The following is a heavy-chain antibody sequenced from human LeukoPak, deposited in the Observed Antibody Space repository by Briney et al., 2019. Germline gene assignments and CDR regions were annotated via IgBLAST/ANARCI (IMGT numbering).Heavy chain of an antibody. CDR1: GFTFSDYY. D-gene: IGHD3-9*01. J-gene: IGHJ4*02. V-gene: IGHV3-23*01. CDR2: ISGSGISR. Sequence: PGGSLRLSCAASGFTFSDYYMSWIRQAPGKGLEWVSGISGSGISRGYADSVKGRFTISRDNSKNTVLLQMDSLRAEDTAIYYCARDRGWRTTGYYLYHFDYWGQGTLVTFAS. CDR3: ARDRGWRTTGYYLYHFDY.